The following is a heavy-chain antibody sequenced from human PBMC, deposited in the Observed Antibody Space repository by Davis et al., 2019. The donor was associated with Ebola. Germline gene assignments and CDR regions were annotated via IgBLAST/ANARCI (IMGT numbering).Heavy chain of an antibody. Sequence: PSETLSLTCTVSGGSISSSNYHWDWIRQSPGKGLEWIGTIYYGRRTYYNPPLKSRVTISVDTSKNQFSLNLSSVTAADTAMYYCASGYSGYDSFDYWGQGTLVTVSS. CDR1: GGSISSSNYH. J-gene: IGHJ4*02. V-gene: IGHV4-39*01. CDR3: ASGYSGYDSFDY. CDR2: IYYGRRT. D-gene: IGHD5-12*01.